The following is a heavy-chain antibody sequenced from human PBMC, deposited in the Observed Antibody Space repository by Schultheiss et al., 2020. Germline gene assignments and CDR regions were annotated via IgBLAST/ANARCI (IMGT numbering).Heavy chain of an antibody. J-gene: IGHJ6*02. D-gene: IGHD5-24*01. Sequence: SETLSLTCTVSGGSISSYYWSWIRQPAGKGLEWIGRIYTSGSTNYNPSLESRVTISVDTSKNQFSLNLNSVTAADTAVYYCARHALFRMPTTPNYYYGMDVWGQGTTVTVSS. CDR3: ARHALFRMPTTPNYYYGMDV. CDR2: IYTSGST. CDR1: GGSISSYY. V-gene: IGHV4-4*07.